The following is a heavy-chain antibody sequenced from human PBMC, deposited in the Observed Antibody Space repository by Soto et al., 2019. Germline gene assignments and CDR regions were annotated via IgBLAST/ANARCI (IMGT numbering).Heavy chain of an antibody. CDR1: GGTFSSYA. CDR2: IIPNCGNA. D-gene: IGHD2-2*01. Sequence: SVKVSCKASGGTFSSYAISWVRQAPGQGLEWMGGIIPNCGNANYAQKFQGRVTMTTNDSMSTAYMELSSLRSEDTAVYYCARGLVLPAANADGYWGQGTLVTGSS. CDR3: ARGLVLPAANADGY. V-gene: IGHV1-69*05. J-gene: IGHJ4*02.